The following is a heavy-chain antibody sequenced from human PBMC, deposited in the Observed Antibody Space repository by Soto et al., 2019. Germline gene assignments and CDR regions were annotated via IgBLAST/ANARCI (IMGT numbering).Heavy chain of an antibody. D-gene: IGHD3-16*02. V-gene: IGHV4-4*02. CDR2: IYHSGST. CDR3: AGGGGGVFVTKFFFDY. CDR1: GGSISSSNW. Sequence: QVQLQESGPGLVKPSGTLSLTCAVSGGSISSSNWWSWVRQPPGKGLEWIGEIYHSGSTNYNPSLKRRGTKSVGKAKKQFLLKARFVAGADTGVYYWAGGGGGVFVTKFFFDYWGQGTLVTVSS. J-gene: IGHJ4*02.